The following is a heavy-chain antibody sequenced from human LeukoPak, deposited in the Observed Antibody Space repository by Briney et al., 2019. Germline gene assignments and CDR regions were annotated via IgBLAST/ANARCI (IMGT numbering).Heavy chain of an antibody. CDR3: AKVCTTVLRYFDWSFPLDY. V-gene: IGHV3-30*18. D-gene: IGHD3-9*01. CDR2: ISYDGSNK. J-gene: IGHJ4*02. Sequence: GGSLRLSCAASGFTFSSYGMHWVRQAPGKGLEWVAVISYDGSNKYYADSVKGRFTISRDNSKNTLYLQMNSLRAEDTAVYYCAKVCTTVLRYFDWSFPLDYWGQGTLVTVSS. CDR1: GFTFSSYG.